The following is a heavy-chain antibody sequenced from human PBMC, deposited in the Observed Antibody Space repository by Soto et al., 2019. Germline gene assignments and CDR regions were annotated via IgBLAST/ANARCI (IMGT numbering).Heavy chain of an antibody. D-gene: IGHD2-2*02. CDR2: VNPKSGTT. CDR3: ARPYCDATSCFTDWLDP. V-gene: IGHV1-8*01. J-gene: IGHJ5*02. Sequence: QVQLVQSGAEVKKPGASVKVSCQASGYSFTTYDIHWVRQAAGQGLEWMGWVNPKSGTTDYAQKFRGRDTMTSNTSISTAYMQLSALTSEDTAVYYCARPYCDATSCFTDWLDPWGPGTLVTVSS. CDR1: GYSFTTYD.